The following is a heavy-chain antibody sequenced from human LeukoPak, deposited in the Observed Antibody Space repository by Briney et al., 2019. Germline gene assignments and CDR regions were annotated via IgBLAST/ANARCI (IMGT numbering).Heavy chain of an antibody. J-gene: IGHJ5*02. Sequence: SETVSLPCTVSGVSNSSYYWSWLRQPPGKGLEGMGSIYHSGGVYYNPSLKSRVTISVDASKYQFSLKLTSVTAADTAVYYCARDSYYDSSGYYYVSGWFDPWGQGTLVTVSS. CDR2: IYHSGGV. V-gene: IGHV4-38-2*02. D-gene: IGHD3-22*01. CDR3: ARDSYYDSSGYYYVSGWFDP. CDR1: GVSNSSYY.